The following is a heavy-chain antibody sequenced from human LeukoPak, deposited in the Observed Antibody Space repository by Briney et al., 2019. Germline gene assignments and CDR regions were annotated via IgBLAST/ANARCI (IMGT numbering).Heavy chain of an antibody. Sequence: SETLSLTCTVSGGSISSSSYYWSWIRQPPGKGLEWIGEINHSGSTNYNPSLKSRVTISVDTSKNQFSLKLSSVTAADTAVHYCARGQYSSSSGPYYYYYGMDVWGQGTTVTVSS. J-gene: IGHJ6*02. CDR2: INHSGST. CDR1: GGSISSSSYY. D-gene: IGHD6-6*01. V-gene: IGHV4-39*07. CDR3: ARGQYSSSSGPYYYYYGMDV.